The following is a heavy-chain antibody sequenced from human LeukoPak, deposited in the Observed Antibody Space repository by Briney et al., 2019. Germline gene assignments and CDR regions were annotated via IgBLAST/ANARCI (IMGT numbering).Heavy chain of an antibody. Sequence: PGGSLRLSCAASGFTFSSYAMSWVRQAPGKGLEWVSAISGSGGSTYYADSVKGRFTISRDNSKNTLYLQMNSLRAEDTAVYYCAKHRDNGDSSGYYDFEFWGQGTLVTVSS. CDR2: ISGSGGST. CDR3: AKHRDNGDSSGYYDFEF. D-gene: IGHD3-22*01. V-gene: IGHV3-23*01. J-gene: IGHJ4*02. CDR1: GFTFSSYA.